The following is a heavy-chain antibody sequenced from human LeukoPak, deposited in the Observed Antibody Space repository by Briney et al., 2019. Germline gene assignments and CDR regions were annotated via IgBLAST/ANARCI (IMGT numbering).Heavy chain of an antibody. CDR3: VRGPYGSSISNWFDP. Sequence: SETLSLTCAVYGGSFSGYYWSWIRQTPGKGLEWIGYIYYNGDTHYNPSLNSRLSMSVDTPNKQFSLNLRSVTAADTAVYYCVRGPYGSSISNWFDPWGQGLLVTVSS. D-gene: IGHD3-10*01. CDR1: GGSFSGYY. CDR2: IYYNGDT. J-gene: IGHJ5*02. V-gene: IGHV4-34*11.